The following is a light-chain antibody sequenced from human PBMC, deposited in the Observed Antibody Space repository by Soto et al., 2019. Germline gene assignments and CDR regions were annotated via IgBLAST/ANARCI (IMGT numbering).Light chain of an antibody. V-gene: IGKV3-15*01. CDR2: GAS. J-gene: IGKJ1*01. CDR1: QSVDIN. CDR3: QVFDGSLWT. Sequence: ERVMTQSPVTLSVSPGERAPPSCRASQSVDINLAWYRQKPGQAPRLLIYGASTRATSFPARFSGSGSGTDFTLTISRLEPEDFAVYYCQVFDGSLWTFGQRTKVDIK.